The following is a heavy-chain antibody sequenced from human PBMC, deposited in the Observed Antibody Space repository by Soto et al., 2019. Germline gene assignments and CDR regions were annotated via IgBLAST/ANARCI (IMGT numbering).Heavy chain of an antibody. D-gene: IGHD2-2*01. Sequence: ASVKVSCKASGYTFTSYAMNWVRQAPGQGLEWMGWISTYTGNTKYAQDFKGRVTMTTDTSASTAYMELRSLRSADTAVYYCAREYCPGNRCYGVDYWGQGTLVTVSS. CDR2: ISTYTGNT. CDR3: AREYCPGNRCYGVDY. CDR1: GYTFTSYA. V-gene: IGHV1-18*01. J-gene: IGHJ4*02.